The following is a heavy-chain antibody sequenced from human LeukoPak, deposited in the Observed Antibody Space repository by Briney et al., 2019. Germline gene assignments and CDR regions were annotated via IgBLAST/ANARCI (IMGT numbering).Heavy chain of an antibody. CDR1: GGTFSSYA. CDR3: ARRVGIAARPGRYYFDY. J-gene: IGHJ4*02. Sequence: SLKVSCKASGGTFSSYAISWVRQAPGQGLEWMGVIIPIFGTANYTQKFQGRVTITADESTSTAYMELSSLRSEDTAVYYCARRVGIAARPGRYYFDYWGQGTLVTVSS. V-gene: IGHV1-69*01. D-gene: IGHD6-6*01. CDR2: IIPIFGTA.